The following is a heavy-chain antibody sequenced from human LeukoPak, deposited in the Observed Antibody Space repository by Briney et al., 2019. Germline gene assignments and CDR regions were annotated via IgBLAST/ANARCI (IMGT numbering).Heavy chain of an antibody. Sequence: ASVKVSCKASGYTFTSYYMHWVRQAPGQGLEWMGIINPSGGSTSYAQKFQGRVTMTRDTSTSTVYMELSSLRSEDTAVYYCARDASVLRFLEWLLSNDAFDIWGQGTMVTVSS. D-gene: IGHD3-3*01. CDR1: GYTFTSYY. J-gene: IGHJ3*02. CDR3: ARDASVLRFLEWLLSNDAFDI. CDR2: INPSGGST. V-gene: IGHV1-46*01.